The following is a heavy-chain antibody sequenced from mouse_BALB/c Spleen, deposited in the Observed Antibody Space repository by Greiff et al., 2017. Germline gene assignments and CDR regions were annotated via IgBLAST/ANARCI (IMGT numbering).Heavy chain of an antibody. J-gene: IGHJ4*01. CDR1: GFSLTSYG. Sequence: VQLQESGPGLVQPSQSLSITCTVSGFSLTSYGVHWVRQSPGKGLEWLGVIWSGGSTDYNAAFISRLSISKDNSKSQVFFKMNSLQANDTAIYYCARYYYGRKGPSMDYWGQGTSVTVSS. D-gene: IGHD1-1*01. V-gene: IGHV2-2*02. CDR2: IWSGGST. CDR3: ARYYYGRKGPSMDY.